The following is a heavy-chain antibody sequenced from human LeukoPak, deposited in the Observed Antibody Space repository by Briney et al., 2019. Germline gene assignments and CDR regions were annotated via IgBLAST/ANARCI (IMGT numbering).Heavy chain of an antibody. CDR3: ARDRQWLVDY. CDR2: IYTSGST. CDR1: GGSISSGSYY. Sequence: PSETLSLXCTVSGGSISSGSYYWSWNRQPAGKGLEWIGRIYTSGSTNYNPSLKSRVTISVDTSKNQFSLKLSSVTAADTAVYYCARDRQWLVDYWGQGTLVTVSS. D-gene: IGHD6-19*01. V-gene: IGHV4-61*02. J-gene: IGHJ4*02.